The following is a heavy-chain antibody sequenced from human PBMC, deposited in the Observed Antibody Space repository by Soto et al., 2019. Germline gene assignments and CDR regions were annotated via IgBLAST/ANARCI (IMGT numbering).Heavy chain of an antibody. CDR3: ARDRDNGHWPNFDS. V-gene: IGHV1-69*02. Sequence: QVQLVQSGSEVKKPGSSVRVSCKTSGDTFSIYTISWVRQAPGQGLEWMGRVLPFLDITSYSQRFQGRVTIPADRSTTTAYMELTSLSSEDTAVYYCARDRDNGHWPNFDSWGQGTLVTVSS. J-gene: IGHJ4*02. CDR1: GDTFSIYT. D-gene: IGHD1-1*01. CDR2: VLPFLDIT.